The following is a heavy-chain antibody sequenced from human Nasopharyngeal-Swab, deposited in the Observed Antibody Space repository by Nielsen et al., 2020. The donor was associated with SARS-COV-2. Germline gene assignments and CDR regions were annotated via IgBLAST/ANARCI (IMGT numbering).Heavy chain of an antibody. CDR2: IYTSGNT. Sequence: SETLSRTCTVSGGSISSYYWSWIRQPAGKGLEWIGRIYTSGNTNYNPSLKSRVTMSVDTSKNQFSLKLTSVTAADTAVYYCARGPDNSGFYAFPFWGQGILVTVSS. CDR3: ARGPDNSGFYAFPF. CDR1: GGSISSYY. J-gene: IGHJ4*02. V-gene: IGHV4-4*07. D-gene: IGHD6-19*01.